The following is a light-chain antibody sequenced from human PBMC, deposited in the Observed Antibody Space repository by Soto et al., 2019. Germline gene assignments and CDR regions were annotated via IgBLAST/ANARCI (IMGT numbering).Light chain of an antibody. V-gene: IGLV1-40*01. Sequence: QSVLTQPPSVSGAPGQRVTISCTGSSSNIGAGYDVHWYQHLPGTAPKLLIYDNTNRPSGVPDRFSGSKSGTSASLAITGLQAEDEADYYCQSYDSNLSVVFGGGTKVTVL. CDR3: QSYDSNLSVV. CDR1: SSNIGAGYD. CDR2: DNT. J-gene: IGLJ2*01.